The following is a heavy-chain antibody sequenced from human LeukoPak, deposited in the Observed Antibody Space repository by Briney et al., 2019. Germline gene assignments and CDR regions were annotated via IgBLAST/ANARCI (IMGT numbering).Heavy chain of an antibody. CDR1: GFSFPYG. Sequence: GGSLRLSCEASGFSFPYGMSWVRQTPGQGLEWVSSITSGSSHIYYADSVKGRFTISRDNAKSSLYLQMNSLRAEDTAVYYCARDPYSGSYGADYYYYMDVWGKGTTVTISS. V-gene: IGHV3-21*01. CDR2: ITSGSSHI. D-gene: IGHD1-26*01. J-gene: IGHJ6*03. CDR3: ARDPYSGSYGADYYYYMDV.